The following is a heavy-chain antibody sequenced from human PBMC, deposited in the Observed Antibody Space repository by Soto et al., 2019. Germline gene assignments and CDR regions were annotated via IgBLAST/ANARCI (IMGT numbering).Heavy chain of an antibody. D-gene: IGHD3-22*01. CDR3: ARDLYYYDSSGYYGWFDP. CDR2: ISSSGSTI. CDR1: GFTFSSYE. V-gene: IGHV3-48*03. Sequence: GGSLRLSCAASGFTFSSYEMNCVRQAPGKGLEWVSYISSSGSTIDYADSVKGRFTISRDNAKNSLYLQMNSLRAEDTAVYYCARDLYYYDSSGYYGWFDPWGQGTLVTVSS. J-gene: IGHJ5*02.